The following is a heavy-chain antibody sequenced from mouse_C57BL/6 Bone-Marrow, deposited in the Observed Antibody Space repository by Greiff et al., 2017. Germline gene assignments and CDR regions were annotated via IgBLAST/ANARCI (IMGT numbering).Heavy chain of an antibody. CDR1: GYSITSGYY. D-gene: IGHD1-1*01. J-gene: IGHJ1*03. CDR3: ARELRWPYWYFDV. Sequence: EVQLQESGPGLVKPSQSLSLTCSVTGYSITSGYYWNWIRQFPGNKLEWMGYISYDGSNNYNPSLKNRISITRDTSKNQFFLKLNSVTTEDTATYYCARELRWPYWYFDVWGTGTTVTVSS. V-gene: IGHV3-6*01. CDR2: ISYDGSN.